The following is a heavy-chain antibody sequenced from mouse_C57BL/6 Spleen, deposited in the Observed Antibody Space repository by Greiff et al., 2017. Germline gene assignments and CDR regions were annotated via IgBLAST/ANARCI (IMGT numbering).Heavy chain of an antibody. CDR1: GFPITSGYY. CDR2: ITHSGDT. Sequence: VQRVESGPGLVKPSQSLFLTCSITGFPITSGYYWIWIRQSPGKPLEWMGYITHSGDTFYNPSLQSPISITRETSKNQFFLQLNSVTTEDTAVYYCAGDRLRRWYFDVWGTGTTVTVSS. CDR3: AGDRLRRWYFDV. J-gene: IGHJ1*03. V-gene: IGHV12-3*01.